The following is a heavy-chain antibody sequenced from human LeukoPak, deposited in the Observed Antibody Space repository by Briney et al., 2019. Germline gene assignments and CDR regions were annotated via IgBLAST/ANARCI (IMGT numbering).Heavy chain of an antibody. CDR2: ISRTTGNT. Sequence: PRGSLRLSCAASAFTFSDNAMSWVRQAPGKVLEWVSTISRTTGNTYYADSVKGRFTISRDNSKNTLSLQVNSLRAEDTAVYYCAKGSHFDNCGQGTPVTVSS. V-gene: IGHV3-23*01. CDR1: AFTFSDNA. J-gene: IGHJ4*02. CDR3: AKGSHFDN.